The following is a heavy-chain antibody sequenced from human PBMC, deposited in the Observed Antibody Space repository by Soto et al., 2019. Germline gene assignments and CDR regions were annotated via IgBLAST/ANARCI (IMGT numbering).Heavy chain of an antibody. V-gene: IGHV4-38-2*01. CDR2: ISYSAKT. J-gene: IGHJ4*02. D-gene: IGHD3-22*01. CDR1: GYSITSGFY. CDR3: TRGAGAPWVRFDS. Sequence: KPSETLSLTCGVSGYSITSGFYWGWVRQSPGKGLEWIGSISYSAKTFYNPSLASRFSMAVDTSKNQFSLRLTSVTAADTALYYCTRGAGAPWVRFDSWGQGTPVTVSS.